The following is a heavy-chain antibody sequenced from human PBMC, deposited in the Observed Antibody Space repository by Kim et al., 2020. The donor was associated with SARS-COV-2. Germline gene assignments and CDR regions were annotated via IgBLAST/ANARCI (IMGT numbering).Heavy chain of an antibody. D-gene: IGHD3-22*01. V-gene: IGHV3-30*01. CDR3: ARDSTGGYSWFDP. Sequence: ADSGKGRFTISRDKSKTTLYLQMNSLRAEDTAVYYCARDSTGGYSWFDPWGQGTLVTVSS. J-gene: IGHJ5*02.